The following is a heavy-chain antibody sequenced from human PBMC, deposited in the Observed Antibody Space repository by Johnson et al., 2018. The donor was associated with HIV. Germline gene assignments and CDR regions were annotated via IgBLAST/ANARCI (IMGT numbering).Heavy chain of an antibody. CDR2: ISYDGSDK. D-gene: IGHD6-19*01. CDR1: GFTFSSYA. J-gene: IGHJ3*02. Sequence: QVQLVESGGGVVQPGRSLRLSCAASGFTFSSYAMHWVRQAPGKGLEWVAVISYDGSDKDYADSVKGRFTIYIDSSKNTLCLQMNSLRAEDTAVYYCAKDLSSGWYHAFDIWGQGTMVTVSS. V-gene: IGHV3-30*04. CDR3: AKDLSSGWYHAFDI.